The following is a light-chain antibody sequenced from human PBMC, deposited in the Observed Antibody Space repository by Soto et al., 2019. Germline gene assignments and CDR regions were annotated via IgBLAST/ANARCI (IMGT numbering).Light chain of an antibody. CDR3: QHYNSYSEV. CDR1: QTISSW. J-gene: IGKJ1*01. Sequence: DIQMTQSPSTLSGSVGDRVTITCRASQTISSWLAWYQQKPGKAPKLLIYNAPTLKSGVPSRFSGSGSVTEFTLPISSLQPDDFATYYCQHYNSYSEVFGQGTKV. V-gene: IGKV1-5*03. CDR2: NAP.